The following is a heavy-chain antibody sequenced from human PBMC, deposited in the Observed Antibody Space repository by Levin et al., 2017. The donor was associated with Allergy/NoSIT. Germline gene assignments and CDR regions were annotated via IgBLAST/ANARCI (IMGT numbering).Heavy chain of an antibody. D-gene: IGHD6-19*01. V-gene: IGHV3-23*01. CDR1: GFTFSSYA. Sequence: PGGSLRLSCAASGFTFSSYAITWVRQAPGKGLEWVSTVSGNGAGTYYADSVKGRFTISRDNSKNTLYLQMNSLRAEDTAVYYCAKPKWGYSSGWYSGPGSWGQGTLVTVSS. CDR3: AKPKWGYSSGWYSGPGS. CDR2: VSGNGAGT. J-gene: IGHJ5*02.